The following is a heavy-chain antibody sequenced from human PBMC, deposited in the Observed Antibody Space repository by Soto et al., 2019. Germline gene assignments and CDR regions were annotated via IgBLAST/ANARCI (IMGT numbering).Heavy chain of an antibody. J-gene: IGHJ6*02. V-gene: IGHV4-39*02. CDR2: IYYSGST. D-gene: IGHD2-15*01. Sequence: SETLSLTCTVSGGSVSSSSCYWGWIRQPPGKGLEWIGSIYYSGSTYYNPSLKSRVTISVDTSKNQFSLKLSSVTAADTAVYYCAREGALLFGGNPDYYDDLAVWGQGPTVTVSS. CDR1: GGSVSSSSCY. CDR3: AREGALLFGGNPDYYDDLAV.